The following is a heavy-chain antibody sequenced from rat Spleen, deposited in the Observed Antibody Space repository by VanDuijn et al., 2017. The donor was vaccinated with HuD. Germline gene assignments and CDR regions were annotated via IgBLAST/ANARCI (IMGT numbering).Heavy chain of an antibody. D-gene: IGHD1-2*01. J-gene: IGHJ1*01. CDR2: MRYDGDT. V-gene: IGHV2-63*01. Sequence: QVQVKESGPGLVQPSQTLSLTCTVSGFSLTSNGVSWVRQTPGKGLEWMGRMRYDGDTSYNSALKSRLSISRDTSKNQVFLRMGSLQSDDTAIYYCTRSLYSSPLFDYWGPGTMVTVSS. CDR1: GFSLTSNG. CDR3: TRSLYSSPLFDY.